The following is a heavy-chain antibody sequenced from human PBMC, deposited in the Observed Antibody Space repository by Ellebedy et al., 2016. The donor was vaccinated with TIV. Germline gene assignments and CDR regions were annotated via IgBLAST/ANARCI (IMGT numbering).Heavy chain of an antibody. CDR3: TKRGVGWAAFDI. CDR1: GFTFSSYA. Sequence: GESLKISCAASGFTFSSYAMNWVRQAPGKGLEWVSAISGSGDTTYYADSVKGRFTLSRDNSQDTVHLQMNSLRAEDTAVYYCTKRGVGWAAFDIWGPGTMVTVSS. CDR2: ISGSGDTT. D-gene: IGHD6-19*01. J-gene: IGHJ3*02. V-gene: IGHV3-23*01.